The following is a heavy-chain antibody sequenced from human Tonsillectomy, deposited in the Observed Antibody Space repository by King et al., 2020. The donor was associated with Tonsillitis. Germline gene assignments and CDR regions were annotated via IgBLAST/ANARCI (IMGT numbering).Heavy chain of an antibody. D-gene: IGHD5-18*01. Sequence: VQLQESGPGLVKPSETLSLTCTVSGGSISSYYWSWIRQPPGKGLEWIGYIYYSGSTNYNPSLKSRVTISVDTSKNQFSLKLSSVTAADTAVYYCARHLRGYSYALDPFDYWGQGTLVTVSS. V-gene: IGHV4-59*08. CDR1: GGSISSYY. CDR3: ARHLRGYSYALDPFDY. J-gene: IGHJ4*02. CDR2: IYYSGST.